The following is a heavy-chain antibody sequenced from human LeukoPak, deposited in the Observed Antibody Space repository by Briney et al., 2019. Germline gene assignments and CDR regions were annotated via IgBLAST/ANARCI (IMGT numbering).Heavy chain of an antibody. Sequence: GSLRLSCAASGFTFSSYAMSWVRQAPGKGLEWIGYIYYSGSTNYNPSLKSRVTISVDTSKNQFSLKLSSVTAADTAVYYCASSNYYDSSGYDYWGQGTLVTVSS. D-gene: IGHD3-22*01. CDR1: GFTFSSYA. CDR3: ASSNYYDSSGYDY. CDR2: IYYSGST. J-gene: IGHJ4*02. V-gene: IGHV4-59*01.